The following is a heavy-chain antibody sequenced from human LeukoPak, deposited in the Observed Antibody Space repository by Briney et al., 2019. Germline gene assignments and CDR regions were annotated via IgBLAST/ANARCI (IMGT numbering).Heavy chain of an antibody. Sequence: GASVKVSCKASGYTLTSYDINWVRQATGQGLEWMGWMNPNSGNTGYAQKFQGKATMTRNTSISTAYMELSSLRSEDTAVYYCARVNRNDAFDIWGQGTMVTVSS. CDR2: MNPNSGNT. V-gene: IGHV1-8*01. CDR1: GYTLTSYD. J-gene: IGHJ3*02. CDR3: ARVNRNDAFDI.